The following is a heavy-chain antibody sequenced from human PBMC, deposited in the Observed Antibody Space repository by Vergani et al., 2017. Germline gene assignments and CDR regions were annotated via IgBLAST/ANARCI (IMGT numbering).Heavy chain of an antibody. V-gene: IGHV4-30-4*08. D-gene: IGHD3-9*01. CDR3: AASPVLRYFDWLLGWFDP. CDR2: IYYSGST. Sequence: QLQLQQSGPGLVKPSETLFLTCTVSADSISSGSYYWGCIRQPPGKSLEWIGSIYYSGSTYYNPSLKSRVTISVDTSKNQFSLKLSSVTAADTAVYYCAASPVLRYFDWLLGWFDPWGQGTLVTVSS. J-gene: IGHJ5*02. CDR1: ADSISSGSYY.